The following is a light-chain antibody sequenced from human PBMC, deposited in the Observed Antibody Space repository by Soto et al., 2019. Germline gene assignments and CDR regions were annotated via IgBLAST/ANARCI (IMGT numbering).Light chain of an antibody. CDR2: DAS. CDR1: QTISSW. J-gene: IGKJ5*01. CDR3: QQYNGYPIT. V-gene: IGKV1-5*01. Sequence: DIQMTQSPSTLSASVGDRVTITCRASQTISSWLAWYQQKPGKAPKLLIHDASSLESGVPSRFSGSGSATEFTLTISSLQPDDFATYYCQQYNGYPITFGHGTRLENK.